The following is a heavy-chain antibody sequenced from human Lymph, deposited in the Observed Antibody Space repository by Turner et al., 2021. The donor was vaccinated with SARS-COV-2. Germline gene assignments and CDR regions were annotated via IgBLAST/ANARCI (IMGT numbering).Heavy chain of an antibody. CDR1: GFTFSSYG. D-gene: IGHD5-12*01. V-gene: IGHV3-33*01. Sequence: QVQLVESGGGVVQLGRSLRLSCAAYGFTFSSYGMHWVRQAPGKGLEWVAVIWYDGSNKYYADSVKGRFTISRDNSKNTLYLQMNSLRAEDTAVYYCARVKGYNGYDLRYYYGMDVWGQGTTVTVSS. CDR3: ARVKGYNGYDLRYYYGMDV. J-gene: IGHJ6*02. CDR2: IWYDGSNK.